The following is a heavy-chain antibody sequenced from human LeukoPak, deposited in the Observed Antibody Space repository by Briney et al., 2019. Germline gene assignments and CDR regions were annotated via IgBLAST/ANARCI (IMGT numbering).Heavy chain of an antibody. Sequence: SETLSLTCAVSAXSINTYYWSWIRQPPGKGLEWMGYTYYSGSTNYNPSLKSRVTISVDTSKNQFSLKLTSVTAADTAVYFCASGESRNYYYFDYWGHGILVTVSS. CDR1: AXSINTYY. CDR3: ASGESRNYYYFDY. CDR2: TYYSGST. V-gene: IGHV4-59*01. D-gene: IGHD3-10*01. J-gene: IGHJ4*01.